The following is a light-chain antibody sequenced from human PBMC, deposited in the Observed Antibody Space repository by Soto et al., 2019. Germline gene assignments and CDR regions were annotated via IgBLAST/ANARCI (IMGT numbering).Light chain of an antibody. V-gene: IGLV2-11*01. CDR3: CSYAGNYTLL. J-gene: IGLJ2*01. Sequence: QSALTQPRSVSGSPGQSVTVSCTGTSRDVGIYNYVSWYQQRPGTAPKVMIYDVTKRPSGVPDRFSGSKSANTASLTISGLQADDEADYNCCSYAGNYTLLFGGGTKLTVL. CDR2: DVT. CDR1: SRDVGIYNY.